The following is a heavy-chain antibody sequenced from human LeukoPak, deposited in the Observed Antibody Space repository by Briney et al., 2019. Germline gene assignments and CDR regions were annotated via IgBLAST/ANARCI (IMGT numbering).Heavy chain of an antibody. D-gene: IGHD6-19*01. CDR1: GGSISSSSDY. V-gene: IGHV4-39*07. J-gene: IGHJ4*02. Sequence: PSETLSLTCTVAGGSISSSSDYWGWVRQPPGKGLEWIGTIYYIGSTQYNRSLKSRVTISVDTSKNQFSLKLSSVTAADTAVYYCARGVRENDSGWWFGYWGQGTLVTVSS. CDR3: ARGVRENDSGWWFGY. CDR2: IYYIGST.